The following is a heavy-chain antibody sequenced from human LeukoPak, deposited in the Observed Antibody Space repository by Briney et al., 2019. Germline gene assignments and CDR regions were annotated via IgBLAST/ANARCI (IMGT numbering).Heavy chain of an antibody. V-gene: IGHV3-30-3*01. D-gene: IGHD1-26*01. CDR3: AREESGSYFN. J-gene: IGHJ4*02. Sequence: GGSLRLFCAASGFTFSSYAMHWVRQAPGKGLEWVAIISYDGSNKYYADSVKGRFTISRDNSKNTLSLQMNSLRAEDTAVYYCAREESGSYFNWGQGTLVTVSS. CDR1: GFTFSSYA. CDR2: ISYDGSNK.